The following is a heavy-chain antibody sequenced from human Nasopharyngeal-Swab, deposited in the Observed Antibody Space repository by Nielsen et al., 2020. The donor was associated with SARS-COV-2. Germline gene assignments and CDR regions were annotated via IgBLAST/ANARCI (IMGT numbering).Heavy chain of an antibody. Sequence: GESLKISCAASGFTFSSYAMRWVRQAPGKGLEWVSAISGSGGSTYYADSVKGRFTISRDNSKNTLYLQMNSLRAEDTAIYYCAKHRKGIAAAGGMDVWGQGTTVTVSS. D-gene: IGHD6-13*01. CDR2: ISGSGGST. CDR1: GFTFSSYA. J-gene: IGHJ6*02. CDR3: AKHRKGIAAAGGMDV. V-gene: IGHV3-23*01.